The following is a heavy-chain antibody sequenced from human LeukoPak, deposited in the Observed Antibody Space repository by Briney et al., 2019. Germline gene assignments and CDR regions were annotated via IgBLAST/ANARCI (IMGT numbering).Heavy chain of an antibody. D-gene: IGHD6-13*01. Sequence: SETLSLTCAVSGGSIGSSNWWSWVRQPPGKGLEWIGEIYHSGSTNYNPSLKSRVTISVDKSKNQFSLKLSSVTAADTAVYYCARAAAGTELPFDYWGQGTLVTVSS. J-gene: IGHJ4*02. CDR3: ARAAAGTELPFDY. CDR1: GGSIGSSNW. CDR2: IYHSGST. V-gene: IGHV4-4*02.